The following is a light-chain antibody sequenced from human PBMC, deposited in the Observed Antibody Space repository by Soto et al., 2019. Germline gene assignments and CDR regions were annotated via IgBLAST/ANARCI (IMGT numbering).Light chain of an antibody. CDR3: QQHGDLPFI. CDR1: QDIDIY. V-gene: IGKV1-33*01. Sequence: DIQMTQSPSSLSASVGDRVTITCQANQDIDIYLNWYQQKPGKAPKLLIYDASNLEPGVPSRFIGRGSGTDFTLTITRLQPEDLATYYCQQHGDLPFIFGPGTKVDIK. CDR2: DAS. J-gene: IGKJ3*01.